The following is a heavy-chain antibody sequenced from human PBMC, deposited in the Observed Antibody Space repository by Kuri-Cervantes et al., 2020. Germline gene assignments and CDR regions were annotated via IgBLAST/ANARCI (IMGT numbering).Heavy chain of an antibody. Sequence: GGSLRLSCAASGFTFSSYSMNWVRQAPGKGLEWVSYISSSSSTIYYADSVKGRFTISRDNAKNSLYLQMNSLRAEDTAVYYCAKDDYYHDSSGYYRGYFQHWGQGTLVTVSS. CDR3: AKDDYYHDSSGYYRGYFQH. V-gene: IGHV3-48*04. CDR2: ISSSSSTI. J-gene: IGHJ1*01. CDR1: GFTFSSYS. D-gene: IGHD3-22*01.